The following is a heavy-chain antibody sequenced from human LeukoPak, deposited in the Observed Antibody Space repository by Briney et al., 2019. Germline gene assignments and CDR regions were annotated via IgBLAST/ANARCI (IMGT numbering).Heavy chain of an antibody. J-gene: IGHJ4*02. Sequence: PGGSLRLSCAASVFTFGVHYMDGVGQAPGKGREWVGLIRNKADSYATEYAASVKGRFTMSSDDSKNSLYLQITSLTTEATAIYYCARGVTYYSDNGGYYYWGQGTLVTVSS. V-gene: IGHV3-72*01. CDR1: VFTFGVHY. CDR2: IRNKADSYAT. CDR3: ARGVTYYSDNGGYYY. D-gene: IGHD3-22*01.